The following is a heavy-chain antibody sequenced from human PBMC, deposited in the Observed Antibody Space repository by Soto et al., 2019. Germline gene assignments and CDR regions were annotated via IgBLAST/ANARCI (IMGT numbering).Heavy chain of an antibody. J-gene: IGHJ6*02. CDR2: IIPIFGTA. D-gene: IGHD2-2*01. V-gene: IGHV1-69*01. Sequence: QVQLVQSGAEVKKPGSSVKVSCKASGGTFSSYAISWVRQAPGQGVEWMGGIIPIFGTANYAQKFQGRVTITADESTSTAYMELSSLRSEDTAVYYCARGVGQDIVVVPAANNYYYYGMDVWGQGTTVTVSS. CDR1: GGTFSSYA. CDR3: ARGVGQDIVVVPAANNYYYYGMDV.